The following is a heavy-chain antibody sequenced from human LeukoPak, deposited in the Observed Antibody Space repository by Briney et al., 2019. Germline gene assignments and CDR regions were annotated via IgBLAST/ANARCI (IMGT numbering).Heavy chain of an antibody. CDR1: GYTFTSYG. D-gene: IGHD6-13*01. J-gene: IGHJ6*03. CDR2: ISAYNGNT. Sequence: GASVKVSCKASGYTFTSYGISWVRQGPGQGLEWMGWISAYNGNTNYAQKLQGRVTMTTDTSTSTAYMELRSLRSDDTAVYYCARGGQQLVLQYYYMDVWGKGTTVTVSS. CDR3: ARGGQQLVLQYYYMDV. V-gene: IGHV1-18*01.